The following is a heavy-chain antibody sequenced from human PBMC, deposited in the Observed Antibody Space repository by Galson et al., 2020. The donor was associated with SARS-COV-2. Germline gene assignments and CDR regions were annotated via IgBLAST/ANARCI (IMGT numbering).Heavy chain of an antibody. D-gene: IGHD3-22*01. CDR3: AKGMWETGSGYYGY. J-gene: IGHJ4*02. Sequence: GGSLRLSCAASGFTFSSYAMNWVRQAPGKGLEWVSGISGSGGSTYYADSVKGRFTISRDSSKNTVFLQMNNLRAEDTAVYYCAKGMWETGSGYYGYWGQGTLVTVSS. CDR2: ISGSGGST. V-gene: IGHV3-23*01. CDR1: GFTFSSYA.